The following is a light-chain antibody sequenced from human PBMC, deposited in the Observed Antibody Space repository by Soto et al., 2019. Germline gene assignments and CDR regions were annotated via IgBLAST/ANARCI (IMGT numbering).Light chain of an antibody. CDR1: QGIGVY. Sequence: DIQMTQSPSSLSASLGDRVTITCRASQGIGVYLAWFQQKPGNAPKLLIYAASTLQSGVTSRFSGSGSGTDFTLTISSLQPEDVATYYCQKYNSAPPTFGSGTKVEIK. J-gene: IGKJ4*01. CDR3: QKYNSAPPT. CDR2: AAS. V-gene: IGKV1-27*01.